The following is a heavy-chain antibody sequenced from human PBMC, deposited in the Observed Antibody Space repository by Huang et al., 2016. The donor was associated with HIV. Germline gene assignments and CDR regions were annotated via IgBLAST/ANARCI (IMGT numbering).Heavy chain of an antibody. Sequence: QVQLVQSRAEVKKPGASVKVSCKVSEYTLTELSIHWVRQPPGKGVEWMGGFDPESGETIYAQKVQGRVTMTEDNSTETAFMELSGLRPEDTAVYYCATGFDVFFDFWGQGTLVTVSS. CDR3: ATGFDVFFDF. J-gene: IGHJ4*02. CDR2: FDPESGET. V-gene: IGHV1-24*01. D-gene: IGHD3-9*01. CDR1: EYTLTELS.